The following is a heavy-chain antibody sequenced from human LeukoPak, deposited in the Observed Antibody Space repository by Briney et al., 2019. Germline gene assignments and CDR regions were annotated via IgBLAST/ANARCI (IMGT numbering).Heavy chain of an antibody. CDR2: INAGKGNT. D-gene: IGHD6-13*01. J-gene: IGHJ6*02. Sequence: ASVKVSCKASGYTFTSYAIHWVRQAPGQRLEWMGWINAGKGNTKYSQTFQDGVTITRDTSASTAYMELSSLRSEDTAVYYCAREDVSTAGPAPHGMDVWGQGTTVTVSS. V-gene: IGHV1-3*01. CDR3: AREDVSTAGPAPHGMDV. CDR1: GYTFTSYA.